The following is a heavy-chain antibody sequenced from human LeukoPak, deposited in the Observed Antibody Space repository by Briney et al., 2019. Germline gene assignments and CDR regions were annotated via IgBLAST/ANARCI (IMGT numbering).Heavy chain of an antibody. J-gene: IGHJ4*02. V-gene: IGHV3-23*01. CDR3: AKGAGGSCYSPTDY. D-gene: IGHD2-21*01. CDR2: ICGDDGRT. Sequence: GGSLRLSCAASGFSFSSYALHWVRQAPGKGLEWASSICGDDGRTYYADSVKGRFTISRDISKNTLYLQVNGLRVEDTAVYYCAKGAGGSCYSPTDYWGQGTLVTVSS. CDR1: GFSFSSYA.